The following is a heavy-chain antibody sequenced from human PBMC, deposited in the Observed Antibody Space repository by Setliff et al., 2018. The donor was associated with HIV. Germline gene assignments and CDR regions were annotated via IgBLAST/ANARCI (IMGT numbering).Heavy chain of an antibody. D-gene: IGHD3-22*01. CDR3: AKELAASGLGYFDS. CDR2: ILSTGERT. CDR1: GFTFSNYA. V-gene: IGHV3-23*01. Sequence: GGSPRLSCAASGFTFSNYAMSWVRQAPGEGLEWVSAILSTGERTFYADSVKGRFTISRDNSKNTVYLQMNSLRAEDTAEYYCAKELAASGLGYFDSWGRGILVTAPQ. J-gene: IGHJ4*02.